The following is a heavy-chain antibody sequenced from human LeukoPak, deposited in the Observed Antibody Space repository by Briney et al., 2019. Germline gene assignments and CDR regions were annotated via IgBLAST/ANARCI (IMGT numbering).Heavy chain of an antibody. CDR3: ARDRDGSGWLDV. D-gene: IGHD6-19*01. J-gene: IGHJ6*02. V-gene: IGHV4-59*01. CDR1: GGSISSYH. CDR2: IYYSGST. Sequence: SETLSVTCTVSGGSISSYHWNWIRQPPGKGLEWIGYIYYSGSTNYNPSLKSRVTISVDTSKNQFSLKLSSVTAADTAVYYCARDRDGSGWLDVWGQGTTVTVSS.